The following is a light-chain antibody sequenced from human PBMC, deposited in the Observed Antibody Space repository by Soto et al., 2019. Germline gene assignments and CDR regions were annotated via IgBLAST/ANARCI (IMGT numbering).Light chain of an antibody. V-gene: IGKV3-15*01. CDR2: GAS. Sequence: EIVMTQSPATLSVSPGERATLSCRASQSVSSNLAWYQQKPSQAPRLLIYGASTRATGIPARFSGSGSGTEFTLTISSLQSEDFAVYYCQQYNNWAPFFGPATQVDIK. CDR3: QQYNNWAPF. CDR1: QSVSSN. J-gene: IGKJ3*01.